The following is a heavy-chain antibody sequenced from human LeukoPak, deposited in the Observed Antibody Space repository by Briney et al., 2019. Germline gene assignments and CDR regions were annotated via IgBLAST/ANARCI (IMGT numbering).Heavy chain of an antibody. Sequence: PGGSLRLSCAASGFTFSTYGMHWVRQAPGKGLEWVAVISYDGTNKYYADSVKGRITISRDNSKNTLDLQMDSLRAEDTAVYYCAKDLYRSPQIDNWGQGTLATVSS. CDR2: ISYDGTNK. V-gene: IGHV3-30*18. CDR1: GFTFSTYG. CDR3: AKDLYRSPQIDN. J-gene: IGHJ4*02. D-gene: IGHD4-11*01.